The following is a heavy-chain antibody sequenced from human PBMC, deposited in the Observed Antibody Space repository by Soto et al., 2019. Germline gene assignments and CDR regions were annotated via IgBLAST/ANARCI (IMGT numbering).Heavy chain of an antibody. V-gene: IGHV1-18*01. Sequence: QIHLVQSGAEVKKPGASVKVSCKASGYSFTRHGITWVRQAPGQGLEWMGWISGYNENTEYAQKFQDRVTMTLDTSTNTAYMELGTLRSDDTAVYHCARGSHGDYAGYYFDYWGQGTLVTVSS. J-gene: IGHJ4*02. CDR1: GYSFTRHG. D-gene: IGHD4-17*01. CDR2: ISGYNENT. CDR3: ARGSHGDYAGYYFDY.